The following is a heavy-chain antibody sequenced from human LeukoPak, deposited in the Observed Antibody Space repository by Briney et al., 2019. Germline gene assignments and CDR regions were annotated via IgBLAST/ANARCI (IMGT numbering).Heavy chain of an antibody. V-gene: IGHV3-30-3*01. Sequence: PGGSLRLSCAASGFTFRNYYMHWVRQAPGKGLEWVAVISLDGNNEYYADSVKGRFSLSRDNSMNTLYLQLNSLRTEDTAIYYCARENPSGYYNRPIDYWGQRTLVTVSS. D-gene: IGHD3-22*01. CDR2: ISLDGNNE. CDR3: ARENPSGYYNRPIDY. J-gene: IGHJ4*02. CDR1: GFTFRNYY.